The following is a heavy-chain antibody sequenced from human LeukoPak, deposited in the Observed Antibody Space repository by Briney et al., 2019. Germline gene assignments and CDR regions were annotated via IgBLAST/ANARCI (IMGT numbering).Heavy chain of an antibody. CDR2: IWDDGSDN. V-gene: IGHV3-30*02. J-gene: IGHJ4*02. CDR1: GFTFSSYA. D-gene: IGHD2-15*01. CDR3: AKDAANLLYYFDH. Sequence: PGGSLRLSCAASGFTFSSYAMSWVRQAPGKGLEWVASIWDDGSDNYSADSERGRFTISRDNSRNTLFLQMDSLRPEDTAVYYCAKDAANLLYYFDHWGQGALVTVSS.